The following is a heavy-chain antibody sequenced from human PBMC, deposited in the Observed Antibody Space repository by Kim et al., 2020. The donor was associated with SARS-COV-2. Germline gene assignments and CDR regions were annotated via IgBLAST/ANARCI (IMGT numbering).Heavy chain of an antibody. Sequence: GGSLRLSCAASGFTFSSYAMSWVRQAPGKGLEWVSAISGSGGSTYYADSVKGRFTISRDNSKNTLYLQMNSLRAEDTAVYYCAKAGYYYDSSGHFDYWGQGTLVTVSS. V-gene: IGHV3-23*01. CDR3: AKAGYYYDSSGHFDY. J-gene: IGHJ4*02. CDR1: GFTFSSYA. D-gene: IGHD3-22*01. CDR2: ISGSGGST.